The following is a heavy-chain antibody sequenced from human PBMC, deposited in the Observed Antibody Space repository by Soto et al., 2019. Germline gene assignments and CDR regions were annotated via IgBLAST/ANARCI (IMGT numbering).Heavy chain of an antibody. CDR1: GYSISSGYY. Sequence: SETLSLTCAVSGYSISSGYYWGWLQQPPGNGLEWIGSIDHGGSTNSNPSLNSRVTLSIDMTNNHVSLILNSVTAADTAVYYCARVGPWVPYHYESSPYTFENWFDPWGQGTLVTVSS. CDR2: IDHGGST. J-gene: IGHJ5*02. D-gene: IGHD3-22*01. V-gene: IGHV4-38-2*01. CDR3: ARVGPWVPYHYESSPYTFENWFDP.